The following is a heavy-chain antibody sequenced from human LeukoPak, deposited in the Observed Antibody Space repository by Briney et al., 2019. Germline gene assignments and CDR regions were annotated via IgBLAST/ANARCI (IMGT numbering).Heavy chain of an antibody. D-gene: IGHD6-13*01. Sequence: SETLSLTCIVSGGSISSSSYYWGWIRQPPGKGLEWIGSIYYSGSTYYNPSLKSRVTISVDTSKNQFSLKLSSVTAADTAVYHCARHSYTSSWQRGYWYFDLWGRGTLVTVSS. CDR2: IYYSGST. J-gene: IGHJ2*01. V-gene: IGHV4-39*01. CDR3: ARHSYTSSWQRGYWYFDL. CDR1: GGSISSSSYY.